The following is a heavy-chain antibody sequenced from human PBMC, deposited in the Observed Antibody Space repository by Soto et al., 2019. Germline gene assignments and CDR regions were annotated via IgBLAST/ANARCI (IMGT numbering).Heavy chain of an antibody. CDR1: GDRVSSNSAA. J-gene: IGHJ6*03. CDR2: TYYRSKWYN. CDR3: ARDLWDILDYYYYMDV. D-gene: IGHD2-15*01. V-gene: IGHV6-1*01. Sequence: SPTLSLTCAISGDRVSSNSAAWNWIRQSPSRGLEWLGRTYYRSKWYNDYAVSVKSRITINPDTSKNQFSLQLNSVTPEDTAVYYCARDLWDILDYYYYMDVWGKGTTVTVSS.